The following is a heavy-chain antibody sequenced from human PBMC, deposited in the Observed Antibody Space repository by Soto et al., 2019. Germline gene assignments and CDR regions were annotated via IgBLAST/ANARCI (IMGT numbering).Heavy chain of an antibody. Sequence: QVQLVESGGGVVQPGGSLRLSCAASGFTFSSYGMHWVRQAPGKGLEWVAVIWYDGSKKYYADSVKGRFTISRDNSKNTLYRQMNSLRAEDTAVYYCAREGGYYNFDYWGQGTLVTVSS. J-gene: IGHJ4*02. V-gene: IGHV3-33*01. CDR3: AREGGYYNFDY. CDR2: IWYDGSKK. D-gene: IGHD3-22*01. CDR1: GFTFSSYG.